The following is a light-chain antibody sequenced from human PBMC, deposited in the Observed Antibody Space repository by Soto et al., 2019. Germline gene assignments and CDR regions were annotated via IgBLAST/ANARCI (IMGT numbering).Light chain of an antibody. CDR3: LQRHTHPYT. Sequence: DIQMAQSPSSLSASVGDRVTITCRASHDIRNDLGWYQQKPGKAPERLIDSASNLQAGVPSRFSGSGSGTEFTLTVSSLEPEDFATYFCLQRHTHPYTFGQGTKLEI. CDR2: SAS. V-gene: IGKV1-17*01. CDR1: HDIRND. J-gene: IGKJ2*01.